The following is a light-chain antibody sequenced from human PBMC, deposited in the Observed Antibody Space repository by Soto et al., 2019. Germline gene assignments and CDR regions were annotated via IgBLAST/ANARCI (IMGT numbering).Light chain of an antibody. CDR1: QSVTIN. V-gene: IGKV3-15*01. CDR3: QQYNNWPLIT. J-gene: IGKJ5*01. CDR2: GAS. Sequence: MLTQSPGTLSVSPGGRATLXXRASQSVTINVAWYQQIPGQAPRLXXYGASTRATGVPARFSGGGSGTEFTLTISSLQSEDFGIYYCQQYNNWPLITFGQGTRLEIK.